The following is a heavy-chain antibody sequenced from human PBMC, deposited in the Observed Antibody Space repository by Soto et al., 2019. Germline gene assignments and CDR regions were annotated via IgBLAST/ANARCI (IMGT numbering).Heavy chain of an antibody. D-gene: IGHD2-2*01. Sequence: QVQLVQSGAEVKKPGSSVKVSCKASGGTFSSXXISWVRQAPGQXLXWMGGIIPIFGTANYAQKFQGRVTITADESTSTAYMELSSLRSEDTAVYYCASNIVVVPAATNNYYYYGMDVWGQGTTVTVSS. CDR2: IIPIFGTA. CDR1: GGTFSSXX. CDR3: ASNIVVVPAATNNYYYYGMDV. V-gene: IGHV1-69*01. J-gene: IGHJ6*02.